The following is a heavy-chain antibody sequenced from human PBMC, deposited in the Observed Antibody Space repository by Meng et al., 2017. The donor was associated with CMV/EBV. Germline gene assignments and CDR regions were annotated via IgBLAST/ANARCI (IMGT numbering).Heavy chain of an antibody. J-gene: IGHJ4*02. D-gene: IGHD4/OR15-4a*01. CDR2: ISAYNANT. CDR1: GYTFTSYG. Sequence: QVQLVQSGAEVKKPGASVKASGYTFTSYGSGWVRQAPAQVLEWMGWISAYNANTNYAQKLQGRVTMTTDTSTSTAYMELRSLRSDDTAVYYCARDFKSNVADGYWGQGTLVTVSS. V-gene: IGHV1-18*01. CDR3: ARDFKSNVADGY.